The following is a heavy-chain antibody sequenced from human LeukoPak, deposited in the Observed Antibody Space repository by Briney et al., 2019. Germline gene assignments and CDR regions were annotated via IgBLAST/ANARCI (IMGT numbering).Heavy chain of an antibody. CDR1: GFIFSNHA. CDR2: IKQDGSEK. D-gene: IGHD1-1*01. J-gene: IGHJ3*02. CDR3: ARDRGTTASIVGAFDI. Sequence: GGSLRLSCAASGFIFSNHAMQWVRQAPGKGLEWVANIKQDGSEKYYVDSVKGRFTISRDNAKNSLYLQITSLRAEDTAVYYCARDRGTTASIVGAFDIWGQGTMVTVSS. V-gene: IGHV3-7*01.